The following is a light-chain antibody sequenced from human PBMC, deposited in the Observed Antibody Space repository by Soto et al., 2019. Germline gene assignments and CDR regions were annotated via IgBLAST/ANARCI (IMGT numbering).Light chain of an antibody. CDR1: QRISSY. Sequence: DIQMTQSTSSLSASVGDRVTITCRASQRISSYLNWYQQKPGKAPKILIYAASSLQSGVPSRFSGSGSGTDFTLTISSLLPEDFATYYCQQSYTTPRAFGGGTKVEIK. J-gene: IGKJ4*01. CDR3: QQSYTTPRA. V-gene: IGKV1-39*01. CDR2: AAS.